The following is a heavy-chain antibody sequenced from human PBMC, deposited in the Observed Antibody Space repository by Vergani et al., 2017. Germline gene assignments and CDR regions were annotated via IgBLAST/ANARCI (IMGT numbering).Heavy chain of an antibody. D-gene: IGHD3-10*01. J-gene: IGHJ5*02. CDR3: GRVADFYGLGSRLLDL. CDR2: IHYSENT. Sequence: QVQLQESGPGLVKSSETLSLTCSVSFDSLRNLYCNWIRQPPGKGLEWIGSIHYSENTNYNPSLKTRVTISGDTSKNQFSLKLNSVTAADTAVYYCGRVADFYGLGSRLLDLWGQGILVTVSS. V-gene: IGHV4-59*11. CDR1: FDSLRNLY.